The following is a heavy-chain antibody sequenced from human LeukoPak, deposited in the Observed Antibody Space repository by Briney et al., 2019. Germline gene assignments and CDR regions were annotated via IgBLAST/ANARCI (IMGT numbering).Heavy chain of an antibody. J-gene: IGHJ6*02. D-gene: IGHD3-22*01. V-gene: IGHV1-69*01. Sequence: SVNVSFKASGGTFSSYAISWVRQAPGQGLEWMGGIIPIFGTANYAQKFQGRVTITADESTSTAYMELSSLRSEDTAVYYCARDPAPPQWFKYYYYGMDVWGQGTTVTVSS. CDR2: IIPIFGTA. CDR3: ARDPAPPQWFKYYYYGMDV. CDR1: GGTFSSYA.